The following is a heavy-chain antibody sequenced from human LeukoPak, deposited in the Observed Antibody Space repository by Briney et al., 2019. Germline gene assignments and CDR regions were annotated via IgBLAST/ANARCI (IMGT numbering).Heavy chain of an antibody. V-gene: IGHV3-23*01. D-gene: IGHD6-6*01. Sequence: GGSLRLSCAASGFTFTSFAMSWVRQAPGKGLQWVSSISGSGGSTYYADSVKGRCTISRDNSKNTLYLQMNSLRAGDTAVYFCAKDLVLGPFDYWGQGTLVTVSS. CDR3: AKDLVLGPFDY. CDR2: ISGSGGST. CDR1: GFTFTSFA. J-gene: IGHJ4*02.